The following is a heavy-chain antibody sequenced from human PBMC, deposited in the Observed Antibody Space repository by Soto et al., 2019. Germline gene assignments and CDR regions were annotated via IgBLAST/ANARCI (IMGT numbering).Heavy chain of an antibody. J-gene: IGHJ3*02. CDR1: GFTFSSYS. V-gene: IGHV3-48*02. Sequence: GGSLRLSCAASGFTFSSYSMNWVRQAPGKGLEWVSYISSSSSTIYYEDSVKGRFTISRDNAKNSLYLQMNSLRDEDTAVYYCARDGAYYYDSSGYSAAAFDIWGQGTMVTVSS. CDR3: ARDGAYYYDSSGYSAAAFDI. CDR2: ISSSSSTI. D-gene: IGHD3-22*01.